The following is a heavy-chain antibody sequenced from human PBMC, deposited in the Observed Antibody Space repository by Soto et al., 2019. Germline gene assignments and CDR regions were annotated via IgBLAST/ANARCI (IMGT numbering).Heavy chain of an antibody. D-gene: IGHD3-10*01. CDR2: ISGSGGNT. Sequence: PGGSLRLSCTASGFSFSDYAMSWVRQAPGKGLEWVSGISGSGGNTYYPDSVKGRFTISRDNSKNTLFLQMSSLRAEDTAVYYCAKDLLHRSGSYGNYFDYWGQGTLVTVS. V-gene: IGHV3-23*01. CDR3: AKDLLHRSGSYGNYFDY. J-gene: IGHJ4*02. CDR1: GFSFSDYA.